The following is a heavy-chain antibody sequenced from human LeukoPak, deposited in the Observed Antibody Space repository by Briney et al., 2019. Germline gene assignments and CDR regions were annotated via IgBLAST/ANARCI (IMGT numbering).Heavy chain of an antibody. D-gene: IGHD6-19*01. V-gene: IGHV1-18*04. CDR2: ISAYNGNT. J-gene: IGHJ6*04. Sequence: GASVKVSCKASGYTFNSYGISWVRQAPGQGLEWMGWISAYNGNTNYAQKLQGRVTMTTDTSTSTAYMGLRSLRSDDTAVYYCAREIGIAVAATIYYYYGMDVWGKGTTVTVSS. CDR3: AREIGIAVAATIYYYYGMDV. CDR1: GYTFNSYG.